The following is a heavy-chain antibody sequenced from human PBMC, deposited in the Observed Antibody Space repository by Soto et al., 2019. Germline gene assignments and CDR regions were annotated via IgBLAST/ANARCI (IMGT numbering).Heavy chain of an antibody. CDR1: GGTFNSYA. D-gene: IGHD3-22*01. J-gene: IGHJ6*02. CDR3: TRCGIRYHSIGYYLGSDGMDV. Sequence: QVQLVQSGAEVKKPESSVRVSCKASGGTFNSYAITWVRQAPGQGLEWMGGTIPMFGTTKYAEKFQGRVTISADESTNTAYMELSSLRSEDTAVYYCTRCGIRYHSIGYYLGSDGMDVWGQGTTVIVSS. V-gene: IGHV1-69*12. CDR2: TIPMFGTT.